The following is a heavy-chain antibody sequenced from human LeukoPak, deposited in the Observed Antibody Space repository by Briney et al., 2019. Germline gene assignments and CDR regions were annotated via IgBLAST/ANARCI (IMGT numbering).Heavy chain of an antibody. CDR2: IYYSGST. CDR1: GGSISSGSYY. Sequence: SETLSLTCTVSGGSISSGSYYWSWIRQHPGKGLEWIGYIYYSGSTYHDPSLKSRVTISVDTSKNQFSLKLSSVTAADTAVYYCARVNGRDGYNYDYWGQGTLVTVSS. CDR3: ARVNGRDGYNYDY. V-gene: IGHV4-31*03. J-gene: IGHJ4*02. D-gene: IGHD5-24*01.